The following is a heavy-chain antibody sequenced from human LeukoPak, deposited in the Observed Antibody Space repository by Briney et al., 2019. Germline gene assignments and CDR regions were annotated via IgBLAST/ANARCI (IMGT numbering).Heavy chain of an antibody. D-gene: IGHD3-9*01. J-gene: IGHJ6*03. CDR2: INHSGST. CDR3: ARGRQPYHDILTGYSTKYYYYYYMDV. Sequence: SETLSLTCAVYGGSFSGYYWSWIRQPPGKGLEWIGEINHSGSTNYNPSLKSRVTISVDTSKNQFSLKLSSVTAADTAVYYCARGRQPYHDILTGYSTKYYYYYYMDVWGKGTTVTVSS. CDR1: GGSFSGYY. V-gene: IGHV4-34*01.